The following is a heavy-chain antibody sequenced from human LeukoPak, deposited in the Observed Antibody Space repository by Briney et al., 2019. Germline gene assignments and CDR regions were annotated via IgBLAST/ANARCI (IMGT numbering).Heavy chain of an antibody. CDR1: GFTFDDYG. CDR2: INWNGGST. Sequence: GGSLRLSCAASGFTFDDYGMSWVRQAPGKGLEWVSGINWNGGSTGYADSVKGRFTISRDNAKNTLYLQMNSLRAEDTAVYYCARRKRSSSGFDPWGQGTLVTVSS. CDR3: ARRKRSSSGFDP. V-gene: IGHV3-20*04. D-gene: IGHD6-13*01. J-gene: IGHJ5*02.